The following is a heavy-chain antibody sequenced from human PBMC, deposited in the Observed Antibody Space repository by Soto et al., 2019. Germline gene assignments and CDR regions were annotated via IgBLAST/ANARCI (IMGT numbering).Heavy chain of an antibody. CDR2: IIPIFATA. CDR1: GGTFSSYA. Sequence: ASVKVSCKASGGTFSSYAISWVRQAPGQGLEWMGGIIPIFATANYAQKFQGRVMITVDESTSTAYMELSSLRSEDTAVYYCARSVSFRYQLLKRGMDVWGQGTTVTVSS. D-gene: IGHD2-2*01. CDR3: ARSVSFRYQLLKRGMDV. V-gene: IGHV1-69*13. J-gene: IGHJ6*02.